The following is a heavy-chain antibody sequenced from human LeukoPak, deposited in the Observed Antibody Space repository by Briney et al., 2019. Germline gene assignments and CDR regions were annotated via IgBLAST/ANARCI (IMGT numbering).Heavy chain of an antibody. J-gene: IGHJ4*02. CDR2: INHSGST. V-gene: IGHV4-34*01. CDR1: GGSFSGYY. Sequence: PSETLSLTCAVYGGSFSGYYWSWIRQPPGKGLEWIGEINHSGSTNYNPSLKSRVTISVDTSKNQFSLKLSSVTAADTAVYYCARGSRKARLPLDYWGQGTLVTVSS. CDR3: ARGSRKARLPLDY. D-gene: IGHD2-15*01.